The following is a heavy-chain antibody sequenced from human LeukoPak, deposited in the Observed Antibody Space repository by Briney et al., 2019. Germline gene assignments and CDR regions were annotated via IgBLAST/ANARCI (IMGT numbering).Heavy chain of an antibody. CDR1: GGTISSYA. CDR3: ARGYSGYHDAFHI. Sequence: LVASVKVSCKASGGTISSYAIMWVRQAPGQGLEWIGGIIPMFDTADYAQKFQGRVTFTADESTNTAYMELSSLRSEDTAVYYCARGYSGYHDAFHIWGQGTMVTVSS. CDR2: IIPMFDTA. V-gene: IGHV1-69*13. D-gene: IGHD1-26*01. J-gene: IGHJ3*02.